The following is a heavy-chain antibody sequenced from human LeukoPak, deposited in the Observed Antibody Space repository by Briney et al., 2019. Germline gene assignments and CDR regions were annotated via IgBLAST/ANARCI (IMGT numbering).Heavy chain of an antibody. CDR1: GDSISSYY. Sequence: SETLSLTCTVSGDSISSYYWSWTRQPPGKGLEWIGYFYYSGSTNYNPSLKSRVTISVDTSKNQFSLKLSSVTAADTGVYYCARHYPYGSGSYSPFYFDYWGQGTLVTVSS. D-gene: IGHD3-10*01. J-gene: IGHJ4*02. V-gene: IGHV4-59*08. CDR3: ARHYPYGSGSYSPFYFDY. CDR2: FYYSGST.